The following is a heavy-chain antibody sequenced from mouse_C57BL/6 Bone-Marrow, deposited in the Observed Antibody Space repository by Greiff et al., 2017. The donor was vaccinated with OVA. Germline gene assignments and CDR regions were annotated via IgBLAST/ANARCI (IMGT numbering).Heavy chain of an antibody. Sequence: QVQLQQSGAELARPGASVKLSCKASGYTFTSSGISWVKQSTGQGLEWIGQIYPRSGNTYYNEKFKGKATLTADKSSSTAYMELRSLTSEDSAVYFCANYYVSSYGFAYWGQGTLVTVSA. V-gene: IGHV1-81*01. CDR2: IYPRSGNT. CDR1: GYTFTSSG. CDR3: ANYYVSSYGFAY. D-gene: IGHD1-1*01. J-gene: IGHJ3*01.